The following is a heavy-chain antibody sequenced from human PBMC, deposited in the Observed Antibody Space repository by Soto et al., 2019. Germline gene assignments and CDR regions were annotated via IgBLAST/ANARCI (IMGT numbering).Heavy chain of an antibody. CDR3: ARGEVGSSTSCYPY. V-gene: IGHV4-31*03. Sequence: QVQLQESGPGLVKPSQTLSLTSTVSGGSISSGGYYWSWIRQHPGKGLEWIGYIYYSGSTYYNPSLKSRVTISVDTSKNQFSLKLSSVTAADTAVYYCARGEVGSSTSCYPYWGQGTLVTVSS. CDR1: GGSISSGGYY. J-gene: IGHJ4*02. D-gene: IGHD2-2*01. CDR2: IYYSGST.